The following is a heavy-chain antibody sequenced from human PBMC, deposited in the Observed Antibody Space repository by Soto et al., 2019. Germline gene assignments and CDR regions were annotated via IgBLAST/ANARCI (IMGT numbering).Heavy chain of an antibody. CDR2: ISKSSSTI. V-gene: IGHV3-48*02. CDR3: ARESEWLVDGMDV. CDR1: GFTFSSNH. J-gene: IGHJ6*02. D-gene: IGHD6-19*01. Sequence: PGGSLRLSCAASGFTFSSNHMNWVRQAPGKGLEWGSYISKSSSTIYYADSVKGRFTISRDNAKNSLYLQMNSLRDEDTAVYYCARESEWLVDGMDVWGQGTTVTVSS.